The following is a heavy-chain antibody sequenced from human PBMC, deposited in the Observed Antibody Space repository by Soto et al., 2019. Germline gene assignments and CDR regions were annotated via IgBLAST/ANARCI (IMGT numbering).Heavy chain of an antibody. Sequence: GESLKISCQGSGYDINTYWISWVRRMPGRGLAWLGRIDTSESYIIYRPSFQGRVPFSADLSTDTPYMLLNSLKVSAIAFVYCGRQTYSAPRCPHPWGQGTLVTV. CDR1: GYDINTYW. D-gene: IGHD1-26*01. CDR3: GRQTYSAPRCPHP. CDR2: IDTSESYI. J-gene: IGHJ5*02. V-gene: IGHV5-10-1*01.